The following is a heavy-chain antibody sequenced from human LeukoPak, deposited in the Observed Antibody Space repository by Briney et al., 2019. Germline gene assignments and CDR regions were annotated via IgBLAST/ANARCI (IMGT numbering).Heavy chain of an antibody. J-gene: IGHJ4*02. V-gene: IGHV4-59*08. CDR2: IYYSGST. CDR1: GGSISSYY. CDR3: ARHRGPKYYDFWSGPNYFDY. D-gene: IGHD3-3*01. Sequence: SETLSLTCTVSGGSISSYYWSWIRQPPGKGLEWIGSIYYSGSTDYNPSLKSRVTISVDTSKNQFSLKLSSVTAADTAVYYCARHRGPKYYDFWSGPNYFDYWGQGTLVTVSS.